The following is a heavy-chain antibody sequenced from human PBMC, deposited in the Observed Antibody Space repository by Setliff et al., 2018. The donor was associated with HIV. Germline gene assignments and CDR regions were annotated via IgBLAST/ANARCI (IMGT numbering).Heavy chain of an antibody. Sequence: SETLSLTCAVYGGSFSGYSWIWIRQPPGKGLEWIGEINHSGSTNYNPSLKSRVTISVDTSKNQFSLKLTSVTTADTAMYYCAGRGGYNDWYFDYWGQGALVTVSS. CDR2: INHSGST. D-gene: IGHD5-12*01. CDR1: GGSFSGYS. CDR3: AGRGGYNDWYFDY. J-gene: IGHJ4*02. V-gene: IGHV4-34*01.